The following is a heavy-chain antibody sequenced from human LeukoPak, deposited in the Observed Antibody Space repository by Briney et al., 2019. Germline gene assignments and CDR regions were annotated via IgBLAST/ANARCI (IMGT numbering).Heavy chain of an antibody. CDR1: GGSISSYY. J-gene: IGHJ6*03. CDR3: ARGQGPYYYYYMDV. V-gene: IGHV4-59*01. Sequence: PSETLSLTCTVSGGSISSYYWSWDRQPPGKGLEWIGYIYYSGSTNYNPSLKSRVTISVDTSKNQFSLKLSSVTAADTAVYYCARGQGPYYYYYMDVWGKGTTVTVSS. CDR2: IYYSGST.